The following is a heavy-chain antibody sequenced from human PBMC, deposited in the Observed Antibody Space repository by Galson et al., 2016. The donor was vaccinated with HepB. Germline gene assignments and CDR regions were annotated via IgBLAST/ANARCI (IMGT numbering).Heavy chain of an antibody. J-gene: IGHJ4*02. Sequence: SLRLSCAASGLTFSANWMTWVRRAPGKGLEWVANIKQDGSEQYYVDSVRGRFILSRDNVKNSVFLQMNSLRVEDTAVYYCAGGGGWYMDHWGQGTLVTVSS. D-gene: IGHD6-19*01. V-gene: IGHV3-7*03. CDR2: IKQDGSEQ. CDR3: AGGGGWYMDH. CDR1: GLTFSANW.